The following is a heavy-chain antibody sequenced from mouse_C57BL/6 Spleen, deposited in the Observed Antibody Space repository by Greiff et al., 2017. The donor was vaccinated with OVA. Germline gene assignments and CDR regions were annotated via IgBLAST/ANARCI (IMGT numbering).Heavy chain of an antibody. CDR3: AWYYYGSSYDAMDY. Sequence: VPLQQSGPELVKPGASVTISCKASGYSFTRYYLHWVTQRPGQGLAWIGWIYPGSGTTKYNEKFKGKATLTADTSSSPAYMQLSSRTSEDSAVYDCAWYYYGSSYDAMDYWGQGTSGTGAS. J-gene: IGHJ4*01. CDR2: IYPGSGTT. D-gene: IGHD1-1*01. V-gene: IGHV1-66*01. CDR1: GYSFTRYY.